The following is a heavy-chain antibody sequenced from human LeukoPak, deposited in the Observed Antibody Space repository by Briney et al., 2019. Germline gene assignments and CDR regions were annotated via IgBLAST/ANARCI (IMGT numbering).Heavy chain of an antibody. CDR2: IYYSGST. J-gene: IGHJ4*02. CDR3: AREGPYRRITIFDY. D-gene: IGHD3-3*01. Sequence: SETLSLTCTVSGGSISSYYWSWIRQPPGKGLEWIGYIYYSGSTNYNPSLKSRVTISVDTSKNQFSLKLSSVTAADTAVYYCAREGPYRRITIFDYWGQGTLVTVSS. CDR1: GGSISSYY. V-gene: IGHV4-59*01.